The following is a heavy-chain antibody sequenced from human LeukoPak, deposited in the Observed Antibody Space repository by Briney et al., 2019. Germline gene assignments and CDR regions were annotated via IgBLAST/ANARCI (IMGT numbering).Heavy chain of an antibody. CDR1: GFTFDDYA. CDR3: AKAHHGGYSYGYMDAFDI. Sequence: PGGSLRLSCAASGFTFDDYAMHWVRQAPGKGLEWVSLISWDGGSTYYADSVKGRFTISRDNSKNSLYLQMNSLRAEDTALYYCAKAHHGGYSYGYMDAFDIWGQGTMVTVSS. D-gene: IGHD5-18*01. CDR2: ISWDGGST. V-gene: IGHV3-43D*03. J-gene: IGHJ3*02.